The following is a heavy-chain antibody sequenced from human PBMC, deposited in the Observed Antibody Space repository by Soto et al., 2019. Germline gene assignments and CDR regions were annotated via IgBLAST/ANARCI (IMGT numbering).Heavy chain of an antibody. CDR3: VKDRDSNSWPSRDV. D-gene: IGHD3-22*01. Sequence: GASVKVSCKTSGYTFTRNGISWVRQAPGQGLEWMGWISPKSGSIKYAQKFQGRVIMTTDTSTSTAYMEVRSPRSDDTAVYYCVKDRDSNSWPSRDVWGPGTTVTVSS. CDR1: GYTFTRNG. CDR2: ISPKSGSI. J-gene: IGHJ6*02. V-gene: IGHV1-18*01.